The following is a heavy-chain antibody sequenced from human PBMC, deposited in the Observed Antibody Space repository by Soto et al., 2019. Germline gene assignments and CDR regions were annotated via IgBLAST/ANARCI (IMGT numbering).Heavy chain of an antibody. Sequence: QVQVVESGGGVVQPGRSLRLSCAAAGFTFSNYGMHWVRQAPGKGLEWVAVISNDGNHEFYIDSVKVRFTISRDNSKNTLYLPMSPLRPEDTAVYYCAKDIHSGINHLVADHLGQGTLVTVSS. CDR3: AKDIHSGINHLVADH. V-gene: IGHV3-30*18. CDR2: ISNDGNHE. CDR1: GFTFSNYG. J-gene: IGHJ4*02. D-gene: IGHD2-8*02.